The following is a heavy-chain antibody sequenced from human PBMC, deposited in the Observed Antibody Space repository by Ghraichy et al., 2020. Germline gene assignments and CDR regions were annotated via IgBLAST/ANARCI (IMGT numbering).Heavy chain of an antibody. Sequence: GGSLRLSCAASGFTFRNYAMCCVRQAPGKGLEWVSVISGSGGSTYYADSVKGRFTISRDNSKNTLYLQMNSLRAEDTAVYYCAKAHSDILTGYKYWGQGTLVTVSS. CDR3: AKAHSDILTGYKY. J-gene: IGHJ4*02. V-gene: IGHV3-23*01. D-gene: IGHD3-9*01. CDR1: GFTFRNYA. CDR2: ISGSGGST.